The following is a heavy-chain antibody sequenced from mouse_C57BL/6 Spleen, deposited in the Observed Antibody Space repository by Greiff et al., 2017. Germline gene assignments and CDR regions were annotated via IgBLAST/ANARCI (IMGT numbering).Heavy chain of an antibody. CDR1: GFTFSSYG. D-gene: IGHD1-1*01. CDR3: ARQGFTTVVEGYYAMDY. Sequence: EVKLQESGGDLVKPGGSLKLSCAASGFTFSSYGMSWVRQTPDKRLEWVATISSGGSYTYYPDSVKGRFTISRDNAKNTLYLQMSSLKSEDTAMYYCARQGFTTVVEGYYAMDYWGQGTSVTVSS. CDR2: ISSGGSYT. V-gene: IGHV5-6*01. J-gene: IGHJ4*01.